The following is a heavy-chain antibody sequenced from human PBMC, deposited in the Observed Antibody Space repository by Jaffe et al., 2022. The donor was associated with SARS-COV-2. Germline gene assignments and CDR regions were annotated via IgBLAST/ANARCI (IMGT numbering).Heavy chain of an antibody. Sequence: QVQLVESGGGVVQPGRSLRLSCAASGFTFSSYAMHWVRQAPGKGLEWVAVISYDGSNKYYADSVKGRFTISRDNSKNTLYLQMNSLRAEDTAVYYCARDGPWEADAFDIWGQGTMVTVSS. J-gene: IGHJ3*02. CDR2: ISYDGSNK. D-gene: IGHD1-26*01. CDR1: GFTFSSYA. V-gene: IGHV3-30-3*01. CDR3: ARDGPWEADAFDI.